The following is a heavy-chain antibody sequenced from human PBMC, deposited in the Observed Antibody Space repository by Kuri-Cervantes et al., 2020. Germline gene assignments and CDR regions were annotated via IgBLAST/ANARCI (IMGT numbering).Heavy chain of an antibody. CDR2: ITISDGIT. CDR3: AKDEGEMDV. J-gene: IGHJ6*02. V-gene: IGHV3-23*01. CDR1: GFTFSSYA. D-gene: IGHD3-16*01. Sequence: LSLTCAASGFTFSSYAMSWVRQAPGKGLEWVSGITISDGITYYVDSVKGRFTIPIDNSKNTLYLQMNSLRVEDTAVYYCAKDEGEMDVWGQGTTVTVSS.